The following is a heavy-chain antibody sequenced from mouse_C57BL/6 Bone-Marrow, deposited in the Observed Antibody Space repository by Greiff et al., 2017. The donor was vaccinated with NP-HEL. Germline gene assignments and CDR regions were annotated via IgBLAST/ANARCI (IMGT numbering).Heavy chain of an antibody. J-gene: IGHJ4*01. V-gene: IGHV5-16*01. CDR2: INYDGSST. CDR1: GFTFSDYS. D-gene: IGHD2-4*01. Sequence: VQLVESEGGLVQPGSSMKLSCTASGFTFSDYSMAWVRQVPEQGLEWVANINYDGSSTSYLDSLKSRFIISRDHANDIRYLQMSSLKSEDTATYYCARERGLRRRTYAMDYWGQGTSVTVSS. CDR3: ARERGLRRRTYAMDY.